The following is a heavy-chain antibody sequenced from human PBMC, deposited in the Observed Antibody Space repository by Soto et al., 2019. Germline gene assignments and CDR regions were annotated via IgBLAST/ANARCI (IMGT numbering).Heavy chain of an antibody. CDR1: GFTFDDYT. D-gene: IGHD1-26*01. CDR2: ISWDGGST. J-gene: IGHJ4*02. V-gene: IGHV3-43*01. Sequence: EVQLVESGGVVVQPGGSLRLSCAASGFTFDDYTMHWVRQAPGKGLEWVSLISWDGGSTYYADSVKGRFTISRDNSKNSLYLQMNSLRTEDTALYYCAKDMSGAVGATAFYYWGQGNLVTVSA. CDR3: AKDMSGAVGATAFYY.